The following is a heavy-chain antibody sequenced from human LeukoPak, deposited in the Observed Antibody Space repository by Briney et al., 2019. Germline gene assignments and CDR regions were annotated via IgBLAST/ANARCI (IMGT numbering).Heavy chain of an antibody. CDR3: ARDQGLRYSGSSWFDP. Sequence: GASVKVSCKASGGTFSSYAISWVRQAPGQGLEWMGGIIPIFGTANYAQKFQGRVTITADESTSTAYMELSSLRSEDTAVYYCARDQGLRYSGSSWFDPWGQGTLVTVSS. D-gene: IGHD1-26*01. CDR1: GGTFSSYA. CDR2: IIPIFGTA. J-gene: IGHJ5*02. V-gene: IGHV1-69*13.